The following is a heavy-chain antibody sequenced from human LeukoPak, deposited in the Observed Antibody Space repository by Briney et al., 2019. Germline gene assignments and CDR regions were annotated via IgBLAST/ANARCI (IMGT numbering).Heavy chain of an antibody. V-gene: IGHV3-74*01. CDR2: VNREGTTS. CDR3: ARDVDWILFDY. Sequence: GSLRLSCAASGFTFSTYWMHWVRQVPGKGLVWVSRVNREGTTSAYADSVKGRFTISRDNDKNTLYPQMNSLRVEDTAVYYCARDVDWILFDYWGQGTLVTVSS. CDR1: GFTFSTYW. J-gene: IGHJ4*02. D-gene: IGHD3-9*01.